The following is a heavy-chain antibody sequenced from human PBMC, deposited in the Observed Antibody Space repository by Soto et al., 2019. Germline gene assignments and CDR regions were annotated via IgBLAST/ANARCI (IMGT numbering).Heavy chain of an antibody. J-gene: IGHJ5*02. CDR3: ARGPWYSRSWPLDWFDP. V-gene: IGHV4-34*01. D-gene: IGHD6-13*01. CDR2: INHSGST. CDR1: GGSFSGYY. Sequence: SETLSRTCAVYGGSFSGYYWSWIRQPPGKGLEWIGEINHSGSTNYNPSLKSRVTISVDTSKNQFSLKLSSVTAADTAVYYCARGPWYSRSWPLDWFDPWGQGTLVTV.